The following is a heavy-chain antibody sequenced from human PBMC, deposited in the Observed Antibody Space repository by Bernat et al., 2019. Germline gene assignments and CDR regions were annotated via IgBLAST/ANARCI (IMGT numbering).Heavy chain of an antibody. V-gene: IGHV3-33*01. D-gene: IGHD4-17*01. CDR2: IRYDGSDK. J-gene: IGHJ4*02. Sequence: QVQLVESGGGVVQPGRSLRLSCVASGFTFSSFDMHWVLQAPGKGLECVAVIRYDGSDKNLADSVKGRFTISRDNSKNTLYLQMNGLRSEDTAVYYCTRGPNDYGDYVEHWALDYWGQGTLVTVSS. CDR3: TRGPNDYGDYVEHWALDY. CDR1: GFTFSSFD.